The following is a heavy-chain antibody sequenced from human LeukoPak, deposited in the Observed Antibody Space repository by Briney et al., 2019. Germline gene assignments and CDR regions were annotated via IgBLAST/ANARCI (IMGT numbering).Heavy chain of an antibody. J-gene: IGHJ4*02. CDR2: INHSGST. CDR3: ARSSGYNVPSPDY. V-gene: IGHV4-34*01. CDR1: GGSFSGYY. Sequence: SETLSLTCAVYGGSFSGYYWSWIRQPPGKGLEWIGEINHSGSTNYNPSLKSRVTISVDTSKNQFSLKLSSVTAADTAVYYCARSSGYNVPSPDYWGQGTLVTVSS. D-gene: IGHD3-22*01.